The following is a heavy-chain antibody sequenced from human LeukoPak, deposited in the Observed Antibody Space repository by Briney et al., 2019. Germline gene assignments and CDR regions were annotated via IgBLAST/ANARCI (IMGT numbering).Heavy chain of an antibody. J-gene: IGHJ4*02. V-gene: IGHV3-21*01. CDR2: ISSSSVFV. CDR3: SRDRARGKPDDY. D-gene: IGHD1-14*01. Sequence: GGSLRLSCAASGFTFSDYYMNWVRQAPGKGLEWVSSISSSSVFVYYADSVKGRFTISRDNAKNSLYLQMNSLSAEDTALYYCSRDRARGKPDDYWGQGTLVTVSS. CDR1: GFTFSDYY.